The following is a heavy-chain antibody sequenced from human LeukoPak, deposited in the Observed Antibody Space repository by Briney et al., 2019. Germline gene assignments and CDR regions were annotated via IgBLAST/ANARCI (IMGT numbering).Heavy chain of an antibody. CDR3: ARGGMTTASTPWWY. J-gene: IGHJ4*02. D-gene: IGHD4-17*01. V-gene: IGHV1-18*01. CDR1: GYSFTSYG. CDR2: ISAHNGNT. Sequence: GESLKISCQGSGYSFTSYGITWVRQAPGQGLEWMGWISAHNGNTNYAQKLQGRVTMTTDTSTSTAYMELRSLRSDDTAVYYCARGGMTTASTPWWYWGQGTLVTVSS.